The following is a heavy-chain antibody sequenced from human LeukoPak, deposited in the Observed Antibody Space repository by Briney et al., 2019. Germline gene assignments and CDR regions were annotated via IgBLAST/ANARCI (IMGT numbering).Heavy chain of an antibody. D-gene: IGHD3-22*01. V-gene: IGHV4-30-4*01. CDR1: GGSISSGDYY. CDR3: ARPYYYDSRIDP. Sequence: SETLSLTCTVSGGSISSGDYYWSWIRQPPGKGLEWIGYTYYSGSTYYNLSLKSRVTISVDTSKNQFSLKLTSVTAADTAVYYCARPYYYDSRIDPWGQGTLVTVSS. CDR2: TYYSGST. J-gene: IGHJ5*02.